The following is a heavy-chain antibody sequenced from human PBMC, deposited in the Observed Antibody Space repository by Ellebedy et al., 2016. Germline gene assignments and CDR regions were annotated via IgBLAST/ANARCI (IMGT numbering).Heavy chain of an antibody. V-gene: IGHV3-23*01. CDR2: ISGSGDET. D-gene: IGHD4-17*01. Sequence: GGSLRLXCAASGFTFSTYAMSWVRQAPGKGLEWVSTISGSGDETFYADSVKGRLTISRDNSKNTLYLQMNNLRAEDTALYFCATYGDYGRNYLYYDMDVWGQGTTVAVSS. CDR3: ATYGDYGRNYLYYDMDV. J-gene: IGHJ6*02. CDR1: GFTFSTYA.